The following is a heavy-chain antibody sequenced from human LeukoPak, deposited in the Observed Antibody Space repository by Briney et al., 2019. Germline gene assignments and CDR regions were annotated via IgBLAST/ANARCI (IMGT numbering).Heavy chain of an antibody. CDR1: GGSISSGSYY. D-gene: IGHD5-18*01. J-gene: IGHJ6*03. Sequence: SETLSLTCTVSGGSISSGSYYWSWIRQPAGKGLEWIGRIYTSGSTNYNPSLKSRVTISVDTSKNQFPLKLSSVTAADTAVYYCARVAPGGYSYGYDYYYYYYMDVWGKGTTVTVSS. CDR2: IYTSGST. CDR3: ARVAPGGYSYGYDYYYYYYMDV. V-gene: IGHV4-61*02.